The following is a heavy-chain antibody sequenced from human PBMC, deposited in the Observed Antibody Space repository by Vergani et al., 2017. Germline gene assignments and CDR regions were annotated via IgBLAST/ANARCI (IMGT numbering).Heavy chain of an antibody. CDR2: IIPIFGTA. V-gene: IGHV1-69*01. CDR1: GGTFSSYA. Sequence: QVQLVQSGAEVKKPGSSVKVSCKASGGTFSSYAISWVRQAPGQGLEGMGGIIPIFGTANYAQKFQGRVTITADESTSTAYMELSRLRSEDTAVYDCASGWEAGKAMGYYYYYYDRDVWGKGTTVTVSS. D-gene: IGHD5-18*01. J-gene: IGHJ6*03. CDR3: ASGWEAGKAMGYYYYYYDRDV.